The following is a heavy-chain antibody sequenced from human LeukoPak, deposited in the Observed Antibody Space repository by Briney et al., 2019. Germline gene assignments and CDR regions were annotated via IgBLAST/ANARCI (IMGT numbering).Heavy chain of an antibody. V-gene: IGHV4-4*07. Sequence: SETLSLTCTVSGDSISDYYWSWVRQPAGKGLEWIGRIYSSGSTHYNPSLKSRVTMSVDASRNQFSLRLTSATAADTAVYYCARDEDSSCFYYFDYWGQGTLVTVSS. CDR1: GDSISDYY. D-gene: IGHD6-19*01. CDR2: IYSSGST. J-gene: IGHJ4*02. CDR3: ARDEDSSCFYYFDY.